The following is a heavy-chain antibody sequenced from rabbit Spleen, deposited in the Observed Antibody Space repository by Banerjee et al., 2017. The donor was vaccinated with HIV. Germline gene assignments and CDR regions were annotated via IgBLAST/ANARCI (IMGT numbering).Heavy chain of an antibody. J-gene: IGHJ3*01. D-gene: IGHD2-1*01. V-gene: IGHV1S45*01. CDR1: GFDFSVYG. CDR3: ARDQWDDYGDANL. CDR2: IYTGNGKN. Sequence: QEQLVESGGGLVQPGGSLKLSCKASGFDFSVYGLSWVRQAPGKGLEWIGFIYTGNGKNYYASWAKGRFTISKTSSTTVTLQLTSLTAADTASYFCARDQWDDYGDANLWGQGTLVTVS.